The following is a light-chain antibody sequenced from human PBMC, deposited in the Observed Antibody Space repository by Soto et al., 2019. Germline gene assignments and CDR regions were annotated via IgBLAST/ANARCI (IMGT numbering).Light chain of an antibody. CDR2: DVS. J-gene: IGKJ1*01. CDR3: QQYGSSPT. Sequence: EIVLTXXPGTXSLSPGERATLSCRSSQSVSSSYLAWYQQKPGQAPRLLIYDVSSRATGIPDRFSGSGSGTDFTLTISRLEPEDFAVYYCQQYGSSPTFGQGTKVEIK. CDR1: QSVSSSY. V-gene: IGKV3-20*01.